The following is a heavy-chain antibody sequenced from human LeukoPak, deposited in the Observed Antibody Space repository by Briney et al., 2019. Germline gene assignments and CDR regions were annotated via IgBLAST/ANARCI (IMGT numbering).Heavy chain of an antibody. J-gene: IGHJ4*02. CDR1: GFTFSSYS. Sequence: GGSLRLSCPASGFTFSSYSMNWVRQAPGKGLEWVSSISSSSSYIYYAASVKGRFTISRDNARNSLYLQMNSLRAEDTAVYYCARDAPGYCSGGSCLGVDYWGQGTLVTVSS. D-gene: IGHD2-15*01. V-gene: IGHV3-21*01. CDR3: ARDAPGYCSGGSCLGVDY. CDR2: ISSSSSYI.